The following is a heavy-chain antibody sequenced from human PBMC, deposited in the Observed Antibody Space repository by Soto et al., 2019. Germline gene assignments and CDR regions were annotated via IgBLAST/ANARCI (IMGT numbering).Heavy chain of an antibody. J-gene: IGHJ3*01. CDR1: GYIVTNFG. Sequence: QVQLVQSGAEMKKPGATVKVSCKASGYIVTNFGINWVRQAPGQGLEWMGCISEYGDSNYLEKLHDRVSLTTDTYTNTAYMELRSLGSDDTGIYYCARGGGAYDVWGQGTKITVSS. V-gene: IGHV1-18*01. CDR3: ARGGGAYDV. CDR2: ISEYGDS.